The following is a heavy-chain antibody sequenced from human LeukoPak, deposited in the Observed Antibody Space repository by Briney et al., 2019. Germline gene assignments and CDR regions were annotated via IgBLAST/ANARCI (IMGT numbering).Heavy chain of an antibody. D-gene: IGHD2-2*01. V-gene: IGHV1-18*01. CDR2: ISAYNGNT. CDR3: ARAVVVVPGNYYYYGMDD. CDR1: GYTFTSYG. Sequence: ASVKVSCKASGYTFTSYGISWVRQAPGQGLEWMGWISAYNGNTNYAQKFQGRVTITADESTSTAYMELSSLRSEDTAVYYCARAVVVVPGNYYYYGMDDWGQGTTVTVSS. J-gene: IGHJ6*02.